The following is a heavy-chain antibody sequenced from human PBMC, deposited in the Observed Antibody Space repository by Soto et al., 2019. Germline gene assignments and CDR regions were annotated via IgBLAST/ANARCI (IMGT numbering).Heavy chain of an antibody. V-gene: IGHV3-48*01. CDR3: ARDRCSSNNCQFDY. D-gene: IGHD2-2*01. CDR2: ISSSTSII. J-gene: IGHJ4*02. Sequence: QPGGSLRLSCAASGFTFSSYSLNWDRQAPGKGLEWVSYISSSTSIIYYADSVKGRFTVSRDNAMNSLYLQMSSLRAEDTAVYYCARDRCSSNNCQFDYWGQGTLVTVSS. CDR1: GFTFSSYS.